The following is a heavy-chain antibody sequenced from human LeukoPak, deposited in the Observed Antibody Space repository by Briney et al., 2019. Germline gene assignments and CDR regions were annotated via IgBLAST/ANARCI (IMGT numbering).Heavy chain of an antibody. CDR3: ARHVAYSSSGGAFDI. Sequence: GESLKISCKGSGYSFTSYWISWVRQMPGKGLEWMGIIYPGDSDTRYSPSFQGQVTISADKSISTAYLQWSSLKASDTAMYYCARHVAYSSSGGAFDIWGQGTMVTVSS. D-gene: IGHD6-6*01. V-gene: IGHV5-51*01. CDR1: GYSFTSYW. J-gene: IGHJ3*02. CDR2: IYPGDSDT.